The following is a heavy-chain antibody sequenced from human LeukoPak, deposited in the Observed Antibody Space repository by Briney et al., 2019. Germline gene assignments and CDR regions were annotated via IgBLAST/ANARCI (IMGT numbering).Heavy chain of an antibody. CDR3: ARDSSLDYYGSGSYSYYYYGMDV. D-gene: IGHD3-10*01. CDR2: ISAYNGNT. V-gene: IGHV1-18*01. Sequence: ASVKVSCKSSGYTFTSYGISWVRQAPGQGLEWMGWISAYNGNTNYAQKLQGRGTITTHTSTSTAYMELRSMRSDDTAVSYCARDSSLDYYGSGSYSYYYYGMDVWGQGTTVTVSS. J-gene: IGHJ6*02. CDR1: GYTFTSYG.